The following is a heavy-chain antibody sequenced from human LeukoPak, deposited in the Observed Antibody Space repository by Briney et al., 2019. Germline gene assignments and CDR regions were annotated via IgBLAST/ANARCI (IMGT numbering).Heavy chain of an antibody. CDR2: VIPIFGTA. J-gene: IGHJ3*02. D-gene: IGHD2-15*01. Sequence: VQVSCHASRRTFRIYAISWVRQAPGQGLEWMGRVIPIFGTANYAQKFQGRVTITTDESTSTAYMELSSLRSEDTAVYYCARDVGYCSGGSCYSGGDAFDIWGQGTMVTVSS. CDR1: RRTFRIYA. V-gene: IGHV1-69*13. CDR3: ARDVGYCSGGSCYSGGDAFDI.